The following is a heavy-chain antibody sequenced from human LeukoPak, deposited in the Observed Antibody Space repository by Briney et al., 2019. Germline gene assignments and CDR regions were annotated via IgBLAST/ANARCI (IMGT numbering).Heavy chain of an antibody. CDR2: ISGDSHST. CDR1: GFTFDDYA. CDR3: ARDTEGYIYGYYYYGMDV. Sequence: GGSLRLSCAASGFTFDDYAMHWVRQAPGKGLECVSLISGDSHSTFYADSVKGRFTISRDNSKNSLYLQMNCLRNDDTALYYCARDTEGYIYGYYYYGMDVWGQGTTVTVSS. V-gene: IGHV3-43*02. J-gene: IGHJ6*02. D-gene: IGHD5-18*01.